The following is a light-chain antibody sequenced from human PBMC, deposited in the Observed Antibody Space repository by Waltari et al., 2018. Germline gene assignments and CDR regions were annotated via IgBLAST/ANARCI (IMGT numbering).Light chain of an antibody. V-gene: IGLV1-44*01. CDR1: SSNIGSNT. CDR2: SNN. CDR3: AAWDDSLNGPV. J-gene: IGLJ1*01. Sequence: QSVLTQPPSASGTPGQRVTISCSGSSSNIGSNTVNWYQQLPRTAPKVRISSNNQRPSGVPDRFSGSKSGTSASLAISGLQSEDEADYYCAAWDDSLNGPVFGTGTKVTVL.